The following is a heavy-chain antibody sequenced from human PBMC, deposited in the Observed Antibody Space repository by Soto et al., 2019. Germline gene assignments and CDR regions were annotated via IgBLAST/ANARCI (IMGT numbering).Heavy chain of an antibody. D-gene: IGHD3-10*01. Sequence: SETLSLTCAFYGGSFRAYYWTWIRQSPGKGLEWIGEIHHSGGPKYNPSLKSRVTISADTSKNQFSLELSSVTAADTAVYYCASYGSGSYYNGYYFDYWGQGTLVTVSS. V-gene: IGHV4-34*01. CDR3: ASYGSGSYYNGYYFDY. J-gene: IGHJ4*02. CDR1: GGSFRAYY. CDR2: IHHSGGP.